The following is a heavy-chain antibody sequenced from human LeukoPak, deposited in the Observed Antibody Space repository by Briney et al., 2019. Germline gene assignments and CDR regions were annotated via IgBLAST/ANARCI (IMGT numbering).Heavy chain of an antibody. CDR2: MNPNSGNT. Sequence: GASVKVSCKASGYTFTSYDINWVRQATGQGLEWMVWMNPNSGNTGYAQKFQGRVTITRNTSISTAYMELSSPRSEDTAVYYCARAGAITIGALNWFDPWGQGTLVTVSS. D-gene: IGHD3-9*01. J-gene: IGHJ5*02. CDR3: ARAGAITIGALNWFDP. CDR1: GYTFTSYD. V-gene: IGHV1-8*03.